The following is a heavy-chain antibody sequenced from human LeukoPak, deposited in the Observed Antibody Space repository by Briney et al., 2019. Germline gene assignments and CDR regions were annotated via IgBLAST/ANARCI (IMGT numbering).Heavy chain of an antibody. V-gene: IGHV3-20*04. Sequence: PGGSLRLSRTGSGFTFGDSEMSWVRRAPGKGLEWVSGLNWNGGSTGYADSVKGRFTISRDNAKNSLYLQMNSLRAEDTALYYCAKDTGDTMITGDAFDIWGQGTMVTVSS. J-gene: IGHJ3*02. CDR3: AKDTGDTMITGDAFDI. D-gene: IGHD3-22*01. CDR2: LNWNGGST. CDR1: GFTFGDSE.